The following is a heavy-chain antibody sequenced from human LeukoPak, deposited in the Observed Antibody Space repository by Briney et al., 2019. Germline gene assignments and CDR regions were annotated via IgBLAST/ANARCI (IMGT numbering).Heavy chain of an antibody. CDR3: ARGRAYCGGDCYPAYYYYMDV. CDR2: IIPIFGTA. CDR1: GGTFSSYA. D-gene: IGHD2-21*02. J-gene: IGHJ6*03. Sequence: SVKVSCKASGGTFSSYAISWVRQAPGQGLEWMGGIIPIFGTANYAQKFQGRVTITADESTSTAYMELSSLRSEDTAVYYCARGRAYCGGDCYPAYYYYMDVWGKGTTVTISS. V-gene: IGHV1-69*13.